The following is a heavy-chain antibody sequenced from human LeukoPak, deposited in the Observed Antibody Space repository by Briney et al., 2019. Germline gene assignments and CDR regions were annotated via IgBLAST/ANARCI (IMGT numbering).Heavy chain of an antibody. Sequence: PGGSLRLSCAASGFTFSSYAMHWVRQAPGKGLEWVAVIWDDGSNKYYADSVKGRFTISRDNSKNTLYLQMNSLRAEDTAVYYCARGASIVGATELFDYWGQGTLVTVSS. D-gene: IGHD1-26*01. CDR3: ARGASIVGATELFDY. V-gene: IGHV3-33*08. J-gene: IGHJ4*02. CDR1: GFTFSSYA. CDR2: IWDDGSNK.